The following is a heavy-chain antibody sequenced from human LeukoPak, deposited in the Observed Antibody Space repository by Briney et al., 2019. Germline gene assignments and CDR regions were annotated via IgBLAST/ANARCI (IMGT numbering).Heavy chain of an antibody. V-gene: IGHV4-31*03. D-gene: IGHD3-16*01. CDR2: IYYSGST. Sequence: PSETLSLTCTVSGGSISSGGYYWSWIRQHPGKGLEWIGYIYYSGSTYYNPSPKSRVTISVDTSKNQFSLKLSSVTAADTAVYYCAREIHDYVWGSHEYYFDYWGQGTLVTVSS. CDR1: GGSISSGGYY. J-gene: IGHJ4*02. CDR3: AREIHDYVWGSHEYYFDY.